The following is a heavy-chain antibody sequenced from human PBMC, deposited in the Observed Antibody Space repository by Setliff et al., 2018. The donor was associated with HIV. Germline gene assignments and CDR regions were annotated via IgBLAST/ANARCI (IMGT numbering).Heavy chain of an antibody. CDR3: ARDRAYCSSGSCYRPLVYYFYYMDV. V-gene: IGHV1-2*02. Sequence: VKVSCKASGFTFSDYYMHWVRQAPGQGLEWMGWVRPYNADKNYAQKFRGRVTMTSDTSISTAYLELSGLTSDDTAIYYCARDRAYCSSGSCYRPLVYYFYYMDVWGTGTTVTVSS. CDR2: VRPYNADK. CDR1: GFTFSDYY. D-gene: IGHD2-15*01. J-gene: IGHJ6*03.